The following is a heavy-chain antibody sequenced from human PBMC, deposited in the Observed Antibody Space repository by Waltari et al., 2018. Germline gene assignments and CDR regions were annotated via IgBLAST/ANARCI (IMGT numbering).Heavy chain of an antibody. CDR3: ARGVLNIAVAGTGLGY. D-gene: IGHD6-19*01. CDR2: MNPNSGNT. CDR1: GYTFTSND. V-gene: IGHV1-8*01. J-gene: IGHJ4*02. Sequence: QVQLVQSGAEVKKPGASVKVSCKASGYTFTSNDINWVRQATGQGLEWMGWMNPNSGNTGYAQKFQGRVTMTRNTSISTAYMELSSLRSEDTAVYYCARGVLNIAVAGTGLGYWGQGTLVTVSS.